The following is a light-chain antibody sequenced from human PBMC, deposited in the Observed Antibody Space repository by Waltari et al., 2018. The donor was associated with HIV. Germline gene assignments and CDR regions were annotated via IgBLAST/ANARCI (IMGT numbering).Light chain of an antibody. CDR1: AEPVPTTHY. V-gene: IGLV8-61*01. Sequence: QTVVTPEPPFPVSPRATAPTTCGLRAEPVPTTHYASWYRQTPGQAPHTLIYSTNVRSSGVPDRFSGSILGNKAALTITGAQADDECHYYCVLYMGGAWVFGGGTKLTVL. CDR3: VLYMGGAWV. CDR2: STN. J-gene: IGLJ3*02.